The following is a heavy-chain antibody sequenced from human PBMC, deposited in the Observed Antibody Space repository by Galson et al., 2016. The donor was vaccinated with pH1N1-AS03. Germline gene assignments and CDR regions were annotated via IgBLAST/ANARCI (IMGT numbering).Heavy chain of an antibody. D-gene: IGHD6-19*01. V-gene: IGHV3-21*01. CDR3: ARRSAAVSGTGCVDV. Sequence: SLRLSCAASGFTFRTYGMNWVRQAPGQGLEWVSSISSSSSYIYYADSVKGRFTTSRDNARNTLYPQMNSLRAEDTAVYYCARRSAAVSGTGCVDVWGQGTTVTVSS. J-gene: IGHJ6*02. CDR1: GFTFRTYG. CDR2: ISSSSSYI.